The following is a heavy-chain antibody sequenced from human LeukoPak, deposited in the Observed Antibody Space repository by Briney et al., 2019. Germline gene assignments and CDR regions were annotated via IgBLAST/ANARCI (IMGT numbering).Heavy chain of an antibody. J-gene: IGHJ6*03. D-gene: IGHD3-16*02. CDR3: ARDFDDYVWGSYRYYYYYYMDV. CDR1: GFTFSSYS. CDR2: ISGSGAGT. Sequence: PGGSLRLSCAASGFTFSSYSMNWVRQAPGKGLEWVSSISGSGAGTYYADSVKGRFTISRDNAKNSLYLQMNSLRAEDTAVYYCARDFDDYVWGSYRYYYYYYMDVWGKGTTVTVSS. V-gene: IGHV3-21*01.